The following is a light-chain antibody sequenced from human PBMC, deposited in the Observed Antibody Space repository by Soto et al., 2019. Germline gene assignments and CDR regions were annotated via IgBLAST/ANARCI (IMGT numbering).Light chain of an antibody. CDR2: GPS. CDR3: RQYGSSPYP. V-gene: IGKV3-20*01. J-gene: IGKJ2*01. CDR1: QRITLNY. Sequence: ENVLTQSPGTLSLFPGERATLSCTASQRITLNYLSWYQQKPGQAPRLLISGPSRRDTGIPDRFSGSGSGTDFTHTISRLEPEDFSVKFCRQYGSSPYPFGQGTKVESK.